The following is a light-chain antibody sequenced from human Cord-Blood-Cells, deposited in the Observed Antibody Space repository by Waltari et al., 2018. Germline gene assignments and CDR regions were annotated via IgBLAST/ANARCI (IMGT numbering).Light chain of an antibody. CDR1: SSDVGGYNY. V-gene: IGLV2-14*01. J-gene: IGLJ1*01. Sequence: QSALTQPASVSGSPGQSITISCTGTSSDVGGYNYVSWYQQHPGKAPKLRIYDVSTRPSGVSSRVSGSKSGNRASLTISGLQAEDEADYDCSSYTSSSTYVCGTGTKVTVL. CDR2: DVS. CDR3: SSYTSSSTYV.